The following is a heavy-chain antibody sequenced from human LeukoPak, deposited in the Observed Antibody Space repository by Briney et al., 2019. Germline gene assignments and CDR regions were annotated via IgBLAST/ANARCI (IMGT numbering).Heavy chain of an antibody. J-gene: IGHJ4*02. CDR3: ASQYYYDSSGLDY. CDR1: GFTVSSNY. Sequence: PGGSLRLSCAASGFTVSSNYMSWVRQAPGKGLEWVSVIYSGGSTYYADSVKGRFTISRDNSKNTLYLQMNSLRAEDTAVYYCASQYYYDSSGLDYWGQGTLVTVSS. V-gene: IGHV3-53*01. D-gene: IGHD3-22*01. CDR2: IYSGGST.